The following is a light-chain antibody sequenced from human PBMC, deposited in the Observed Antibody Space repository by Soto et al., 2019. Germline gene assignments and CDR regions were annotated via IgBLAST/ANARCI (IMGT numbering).Light chain of an antibody. J-gene: IGKJ1*01. CDR3: LQYNGYYRT. Sequence: DIQMTQSPSTLSSCGGDRFTITCRAGQSVVSWLAGYQQKPRKAPKLLIYKASSLESGVPSRFSGSGSGTTFTLTIGSLQADDFTNYYCLQYNGYYRTFGQGTKVDI. CDR1: QSVVSW. CDR2: KAS. V-gene: IGKV1-5*03.